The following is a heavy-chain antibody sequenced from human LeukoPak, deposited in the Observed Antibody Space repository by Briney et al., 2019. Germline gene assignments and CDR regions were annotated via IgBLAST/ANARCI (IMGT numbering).Heavy chain of an antibody. V-gene: IGHV3-30-3*01. D-gene: IGHD4-17*01. J-gene: IGHJ6*02. Sequence: PGRSLRLSCAASGFTFSSYAMHWVRQAPGKGLEWVAVISYDGSNKYYADSVKGRFTISRDNSKNTLYLQMNSLRAEDTAVYYCARVDYGDWVFGYYYYGMDVWGQGTTVTVSS. CDR3: ARVDYGDWVFGYYYYGMDV. CDR2: ISYDGSNK. CDR1: GFTFSSYA.